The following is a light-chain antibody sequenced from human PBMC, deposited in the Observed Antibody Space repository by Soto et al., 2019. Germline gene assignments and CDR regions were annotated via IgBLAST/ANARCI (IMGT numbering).Light chain of an antibody. CDR1: QSVTNSF. CDR2: GIS. Sequence: ENVVTQSPGPLSLSPGERATLSCRVSQSVTNSFFAWYQQRPGQAPRLLIYGISSRATGIPDRFSGSGSGTDFTLTISRLEPEDFVMYYCQQYSSLPHTFGQGTKLEVK. V-gene: IGKV3-20*01. J-gene: IGKJ2*01. CDR3: QQYSSLPHT.